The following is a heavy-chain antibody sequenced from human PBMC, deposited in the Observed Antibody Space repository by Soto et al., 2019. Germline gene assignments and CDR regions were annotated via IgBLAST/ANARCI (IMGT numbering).Heavy chain of an antibody. CDR3: ARADTGMVRSIDGMDV. J-gene: IGHJ6*02. D-gene: IGHD5-18*01. CDR1: GGSVSSGRYY. Sequence: QVQLQESGPGLVKPSETLSLTCTVSGGSVSSGRYYWSWIRQPPGKGLEWIGSMYNSGSTDYNPSLKSRVTLSVDTSKKQFSLSLSSVTAADTAVYYSARADTGMVRSIDGMDVWCQGTTVTVSS. V-gene: IGHV4-61*01. CDR2: MYNSGST.